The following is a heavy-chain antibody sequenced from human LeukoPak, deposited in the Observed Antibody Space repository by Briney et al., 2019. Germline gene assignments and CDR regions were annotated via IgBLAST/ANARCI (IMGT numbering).Heavy chain of an antibody. D-gene: IGHD2-21*02. V-gene: IGHV1-8*01. Sequence: GASVKVSCKASGYIFTSYDINWVRQATGQGLEWMGWMNPNSGDTGYAQTFLGRVTLTRDTSISTAYMELSSLRSEDTAVYYCARDFRGTYCGGDCRGPDAFDIWGQGTMVTVSS. CDR2: MNPNSGDT. CDR1: GYIFTSYD. CDR3: ARDFRGTYCGGDCRGPDAFDI. J-gene: IGHJ3*02.